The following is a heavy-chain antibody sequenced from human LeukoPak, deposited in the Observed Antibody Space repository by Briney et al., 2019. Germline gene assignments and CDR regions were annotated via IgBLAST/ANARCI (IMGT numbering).Heavy chain of an antibody. D-gene: IGHD1-7*01. CDR2: INQDGSEK. CDR1: RFTFSRYW. V-gene: IGHV3-7*03. J-gene: IGHJ3*02. Sequence: GGSLRLSCAASRFTFSRYWMTWVRQVPGKGLEWVANINQDGSEKYYVDSVKGRFTISRDNAKNSLDLQMNSLRAEDTAVYFCGRDFGLIGTKRSFDIWGQGTMVTVSS. CDR3: GRDFGLIGTKRSFDI.